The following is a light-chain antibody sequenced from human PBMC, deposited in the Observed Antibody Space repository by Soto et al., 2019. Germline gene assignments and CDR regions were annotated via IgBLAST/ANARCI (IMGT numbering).Light chain of an antibody. V-gene: IGKV4-1*01. CDR3: HQYYITPRT. CDR1: QSVLYSSNNKNY. CDR2: WAS. J-gene: IGKJ1*01. Sequence: DIVMTQSPDSLAVSLGERATINCKSSQSVLYSSNNKNYLAWFQQKPGQPPKLLFYWASTRESGVPDRFSGSGSGTDFTLTISSLQAEDVALYYCHQYYITPRTFGQGTKVEIK.